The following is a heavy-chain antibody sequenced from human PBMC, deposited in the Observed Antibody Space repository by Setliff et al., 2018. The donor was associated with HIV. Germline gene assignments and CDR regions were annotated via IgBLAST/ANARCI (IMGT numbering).Heavy chain of an antibody. J-gene: IGHJ3*02. D-gene: IGHD3-16*01. CDR2: INHSGTT. V-gene: IGHV4-34*01. Sequence: SETLSLTCAVYGGSFSSYFWTWIRQPPGKGLEWIGEINHSGTTNYNPSLKSRVTISVDTSKNQFSLRLTSVTAADTAMYYCARGYESSTRMGEAFDSWGQGTMVTVS. CDR1: GGSFSSYF. CDR3: ARGYESSTRMGEAFDS.